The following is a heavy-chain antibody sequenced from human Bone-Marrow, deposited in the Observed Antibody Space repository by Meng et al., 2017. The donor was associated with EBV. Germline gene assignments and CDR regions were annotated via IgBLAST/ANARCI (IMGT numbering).Heavy chain of an antibody. CDR3: ATWVGDGDTKGSFEF. D-gene: IGHD4-17*01. CDR1: GYNVETYA. V-gene: IGHV1-3*01. J-gene: IGHJ4*02. CDR2: INAGNSKT. Sequence: QVRVVQSGPEVTKPGASVTVSWKASGYNVETYAMHWVRQAPGQRLEWMGWINAGNSKTKYSQTCEGRVTLRSDTSASVIYMDLRSLTSEDMAVYFCATWVGDGDTKGSFEFWGQGSLVTVSS.